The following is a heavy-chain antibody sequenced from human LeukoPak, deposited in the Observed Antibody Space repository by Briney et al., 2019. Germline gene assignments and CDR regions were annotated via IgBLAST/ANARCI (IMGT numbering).Heavy chain of an antibody. CDR3: AKALGVGYFIN. CDR2: ISSRSNYI. D-gene: IGHD3-22*01. J-gene: IGHJ4*02. V-gene: IGHV3-21*01. CDR1: AFNFSNYS. Sequence: GGSLRLSCAASAFNFSNYSMNWVRQAPGKGLEWVSSISSRSNYIHYADSVKGRFTISRDNAKNSLYLQSNSLRAEDTAVYYCAKALGVGYFINWGQGTLVTVSS.